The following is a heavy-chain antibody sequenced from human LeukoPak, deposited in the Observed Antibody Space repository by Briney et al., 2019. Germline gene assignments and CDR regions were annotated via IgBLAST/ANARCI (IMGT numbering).Heavy chain of an antibody. V-gene: IGHV1-2*02. Sequence: GALVKVSCKASGYTFTGYYMHWVRQAPGQGLEWMGWINPNSGGTNYAQKFQGRVTMTRDTSISTAYMELSRLRSDDTAVYYCARDLKYSGSYSDYWGQGTLVTVSS. CDR2: INPNSGGT. J-gene: IGHJ4*02. D-gene: IGHD1-26*01. CDR3: ARDLKYSGSYSDY. CDR1: GYTFTGYY.